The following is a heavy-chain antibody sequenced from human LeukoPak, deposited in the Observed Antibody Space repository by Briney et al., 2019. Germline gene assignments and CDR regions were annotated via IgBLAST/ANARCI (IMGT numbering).Heavy chain of an antibody. CDR3: AREGSSWSGGNWFDP. CDR2: ISSTSSTT. V-gene: IGHV3-48*02. J-gene: IGHJ5*02. Sequence: GGSLRLSCAASRLTFSGYSMNWVRQAPGKGLEWVSKISSTSSTTYYADSVKGRFTISRDNANNSLYLQMNSLRDEDTAVYYCAREGSSWSGGNWFDPWGQGTLVTVSS. D-gene: IGHD6-13*01. CDR1: RLTFSGYS.